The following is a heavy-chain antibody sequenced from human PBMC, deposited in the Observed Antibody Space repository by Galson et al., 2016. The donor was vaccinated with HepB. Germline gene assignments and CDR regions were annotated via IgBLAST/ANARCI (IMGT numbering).Heavy chain of an antibody. J-gene: IGHJ4*02. Sequence: SLRLSCAASGFTFSTYGMHWVRQAPGKGLEWVAVIWHDGSNKYYADSVKGRFTISRDSSTLYLQMNSLRAEDTAVYYCARVRLASGNHLDYCGQGTLVTVSS. CDR2: IWHDGSNK. D-gene: IGHD4-23*01. CDR3: ARVRLASGNHLDY. CDR1: GFTFSTYG. V-gene: IGHV3-33*01.